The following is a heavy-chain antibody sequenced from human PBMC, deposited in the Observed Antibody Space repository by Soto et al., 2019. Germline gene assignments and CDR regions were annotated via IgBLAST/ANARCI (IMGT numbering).Heavy chain of an antibody. CDR2: IFQSGST. Sequence: QVQLQESGPGLVKPSGTLSLTCAVSGGSIRSNNWWSWVRQPPGKGLEWIGEIFQSGSTNYNPSLQPRVTISVDTSKNRFSLKLSSVTAADTAVYYCARVFSGSYSDYWGQGTLVTVSS. V-gene: IGHV4-4*02. CDR3: ARVFSGSYSDY. J-gene: IGHJ4*02. D-gene: IGHD1-26*01. CDR1: GGSIRSNNW.